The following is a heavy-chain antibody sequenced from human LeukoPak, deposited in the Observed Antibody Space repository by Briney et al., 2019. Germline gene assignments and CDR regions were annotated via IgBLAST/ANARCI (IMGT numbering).Heavy chain of an antibody. J-gene: IGHJ4*02. CDR2: IKPNSGGT. CDR1: GYTFTGYY. Sequence: ASVKVSCKAFGYTFTGYYIHWVRQAPGQGLEWMGWIKPNSGGTNYAQKFQGRVTMTRDTSISTAYMELSRLRSDDTAVYYCARGSIVGATFDYFDYWGQGTQVTVSS. V-gene: IGHV1-2*02. CDR3: ARGSIVGATFDYFDY. D-gene: IGHD1-26*01.